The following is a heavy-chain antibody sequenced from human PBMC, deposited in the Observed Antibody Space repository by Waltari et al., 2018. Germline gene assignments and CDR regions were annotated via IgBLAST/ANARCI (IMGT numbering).Heavy chain of an antibody. V-gene: IGHV3-48*04. CDR2: ISSSSSTI. CDR3: ASSLVADLDV. J-gene: IGHJ6*04. D-gene: IGHD5-12*01. Sequence: EVQLVESGGGLVQPGGSLRLSCAASGFTFSSYSRNWVRQAPGKGLEWVSYISSSSSTIYYADSVKGRFTISRDNAKNALYLQMNSLRAEDTAVYYCASSLVADLDVWGKGTTVTVSS. CDR1: GFTFSSYS.